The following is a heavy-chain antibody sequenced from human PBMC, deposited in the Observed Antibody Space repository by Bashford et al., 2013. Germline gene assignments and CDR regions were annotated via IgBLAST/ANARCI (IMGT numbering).Heavy chain of an antibody. CDR3: ARFISGVPPIDI. D-gene: IGHD7-27*01. Sequence: SETLSLTSRCLWWVRSVVTTGGWIRQPPTGRGRGVGLGKVNHSGSTNYNPSLKSRVTISVDTSKNQFSLKLRSEDTAIYYCARFISGVPPIDIWGQGTLVTVSS. CDR2: VNHSGST. CDR1: WVRSVVTT. V-gene: IGHV4-34*01. J-gene: IGHJ3*02.